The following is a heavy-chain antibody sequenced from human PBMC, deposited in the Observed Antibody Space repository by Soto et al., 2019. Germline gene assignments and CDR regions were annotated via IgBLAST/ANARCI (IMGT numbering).Heavy chain of an antibody. Sequence: SVKVSCKASGGTFSSYAISWVRQAPGQGLEWMGGIIPIFGTANYAQKFQGRVTITADKSTSTAYMELSSLRSEDMAVYYCARDHCSSTSCYRWFDPWGQGTLVTVSS. D-gene: IGHD2-2*01. CDR2: IIPIFGTA. J-gene: IGHJ5*02. V-gene: IGHV1-69*06. CDR3: ARDHCSSTSCYRWFDP. CDR1: GGTFSSYA.